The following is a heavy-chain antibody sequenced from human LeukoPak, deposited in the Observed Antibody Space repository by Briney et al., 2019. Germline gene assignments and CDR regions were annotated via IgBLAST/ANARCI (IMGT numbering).Heavy chain of an antibody. Sequence: GASVKVSCKASGYTFTSYDINWVRQATGQGLEWMGWMNPNSGNTGYAQKFQGRVTITRNTSISTAYMELSSLRSEDTAVYYCARVARYSSSSPLRYWGQGTLVTVSS. D-gene: IGHD6-6*01. CDR1: GYTFTSYD. V-gene: IGHV1-8*03. J-gene: IGHJ4*02. CDR2: MNPNSGNT. CDR3: ARVARYSSSSPLRY.